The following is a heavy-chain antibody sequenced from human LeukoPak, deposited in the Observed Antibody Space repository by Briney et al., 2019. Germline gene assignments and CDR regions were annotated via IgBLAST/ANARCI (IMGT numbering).Heavy chain of an antibody. V-gene: IGHV4-4*09. Sequence: PSETLSLTCTVSGGSISSYYWSWIRQPPGKGLEWIGYIYTSGSTNHNPSLKSRVTISVDTSKNQFSLKLSSVTAADTAVYYCARHWELLEGDYYYYMDVWGKGTTVTVSS. J-gene: IGHJ6*03. CDR1: GGSISSYY. D-gene: IGHD1-26*01. CDR2: IYTSGST. CDR3: ARHWELLEGDYYYYMDV.